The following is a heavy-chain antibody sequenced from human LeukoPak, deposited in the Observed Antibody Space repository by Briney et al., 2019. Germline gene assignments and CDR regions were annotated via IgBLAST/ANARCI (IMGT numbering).Heavy chain of an antibody. CDR3: AKSRGTTRPSFDY. J-gene: IGHJ4*02. CDR1: GFTFDDYA. CDR2: ISWNSGSI. V-gene: IGHV3-9*01. D-gene: IGHD4-17*01. Sequence: GGSLRLSCAASGFTFDDYAMHWVRQAPGKGLEWVSHISWNSGSIGYADSVKGRFTISRDNAKNSLYLQMNSLRAEDTAFYYCAKSRGTTRPSFDYWGQGTMVTVSS.